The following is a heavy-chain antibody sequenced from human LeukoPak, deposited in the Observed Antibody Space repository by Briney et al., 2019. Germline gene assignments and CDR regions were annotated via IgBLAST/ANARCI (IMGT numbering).Heavy chain of an antibody. D-gene: IGHD6-19*01. CDR1: GGSISSYY. V-gene: IGHV4-4*07. J-gene: IGHJ4*02. CDR3: ARVARVGAVAGSFDY. Sequence: SETLSLTCTVSGGSISSYYWSWIRQPAGKGLEWIGRIYTSASTNYNPSLKSRVTMSVDTSKNQFSLKLSSVTAADTAVYYCARVARVGAVAGSFDYWGQGTLVTVSS. CDR2: IYTSAST.